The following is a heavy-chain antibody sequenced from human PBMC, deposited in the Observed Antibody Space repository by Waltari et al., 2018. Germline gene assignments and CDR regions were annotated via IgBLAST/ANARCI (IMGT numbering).Heavy chain of an antibody. D-gene: IGHD3-9*01. CDR1: GFGFGDYW. CDR2: INVEGGYI. CDR3: ARKGGTGYPYGPFYYDH. V-gene: IGHV3-74*01. Sequence: EVHLVDSGGGLVQPGGSLRLPCAASGFGFGDYWMHWVRQVPGRGLEWVSRINVEGGYISYADSVRGRFTISRDNAESTVYLHLNNLRVDDTAVYFCARKGGTGYPYGPFYYDHWGQGTLVNVSS. J-gene: IGHJ4*02.